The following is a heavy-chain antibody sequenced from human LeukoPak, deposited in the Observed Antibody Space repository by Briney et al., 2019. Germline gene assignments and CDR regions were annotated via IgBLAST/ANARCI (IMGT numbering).Heavy chain of an antibody. CDR3: AKQLGYCSDGSCYFPY. V-gene: IGHV3-23*01. J-gene: IGHJ4*02. CDR1: GFTLKTHA. D-gene: IGHD2-15*01. Sequence: GGSLRLSCAASGFTLKTHAMSWVRQAPGKGLEWVSAISNNGGYTYYADSVQGRFTISRDNSKSTLCLQMNSLRAEDTAVYYCAKQLGYCSDGSCYFPYWGQGTLVTVSS. CDR2: ISNNGGYT.